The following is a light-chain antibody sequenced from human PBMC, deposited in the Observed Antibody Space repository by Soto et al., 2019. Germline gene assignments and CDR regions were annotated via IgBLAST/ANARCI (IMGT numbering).Light chain of an antibody. Sequence: EIVLTQSPGTLSLSPGERATLSCRASQSVGSSFLAWFQQKPGQAPRLLIYGASSRATGTPDRFSGSGSGXDFTLTISRLEPEDFAVYYCQQYDSSQITFGQGTRLEIK. V-gene: IGKV3-20*01. J-gene: IGKJ5*01. CDR2: GAS. CDR3: QQYDSSQIT. CDR1: QSVGSSF.